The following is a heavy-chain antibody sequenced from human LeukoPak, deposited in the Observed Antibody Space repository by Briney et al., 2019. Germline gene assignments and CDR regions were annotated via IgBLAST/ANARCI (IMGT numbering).Heavy chain of an antibody. CDR2: ISAYNGNT. Sequence: ASVKVSCKASGYTFTSYGISWVRQARGQGLEWMGWISAYNGNTNYAQKLQGRVTMTTDTSTSTAYMELTSLRSDDTAVYYCAASCSSTSCSRSNWFDPWGQGTLVTVSS. CDR1: GYTFTSYG. V-gene: IGHV1-18*01. D-gene: IGHD2-2*01. CDR3: AASCSSTSCSRSNWFDP. J-gene: IGHJ5*02.